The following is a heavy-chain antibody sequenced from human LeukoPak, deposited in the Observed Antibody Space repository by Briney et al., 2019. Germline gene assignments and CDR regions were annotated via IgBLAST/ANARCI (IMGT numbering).Heavy chain of an antibody. V-gene: IGHV1-69*13. J-gene: IGHJ5*02. CDR1: GGTFSTYA. D-gene: IGHD4-17*01. CDR2: IIPIFGIT. Sequence: SVKVSCKSSGGTFSTYAVTWVRQAPGQGLGWIGGIIPIFGITNYAQKFQGRVTITADESTSTVFMDLSSLRSEDMALYYCARGPGDYGDFNWFDRWGQGTLVTVSS. CDR3: ARGPGDYGDFNWFDR.